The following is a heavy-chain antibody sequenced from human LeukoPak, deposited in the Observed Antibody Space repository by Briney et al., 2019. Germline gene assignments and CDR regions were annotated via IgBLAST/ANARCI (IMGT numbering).Heavy chain of an antibody. Sequence: PSETLSLTCTVSGGSISSYYWSWIRQPPGKGLEWIGYIYYSGSTNYNPSLKSRVTISVDTSKNQFSLKLSSVTAADTAVYYCARDGYYDFRSGYYSGGGYYMDVWGKGTTVTVSS. D-gene: IGHD3-3*01. CDR1: GGSISSYY. CDR2: IYYSGST. V-gene: IGHV4-59*01. CDR3: ARDGYYDFRSGYYSGGGYYMDV. J-gene: IGHJ6*03.